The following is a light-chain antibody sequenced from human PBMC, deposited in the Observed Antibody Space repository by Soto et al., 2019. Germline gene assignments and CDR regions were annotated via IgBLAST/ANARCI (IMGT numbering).Light chain of an antibody. J-gene: IGKJ4*01. V-gene: IGKV3-11*01. CDR3: QSRSSWPPVLT. CDR2: EAS. Sequence: ENVLTQSPVTLSLSPGERATLSCRASQSVTSYLAWYQQKPGQAPRLLIDEASNRAAGSTARFSGSGSGTDFTLTISSLDPEDFAVDYCQSRSSWPPVLTCGGGTKVEIK. CDR1: QSVTSY.